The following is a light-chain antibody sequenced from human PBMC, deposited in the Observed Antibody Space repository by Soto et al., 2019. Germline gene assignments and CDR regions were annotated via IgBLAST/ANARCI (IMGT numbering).Light chain of an antibody. J-gene: IGKJ1*01. Sequence: DIVMTQSPDSLAVSLGERAAVDCKSSQSVLHSPNNKNYLAWYQHKPGQPPKMLIYWASSRESGVPDRFSGSGSGTDFTLTISSLQSEDVAVYYCQQYYTNSWSFGQGTKVDIK. CDR2: WAS. CDR1: QSVLHSPNNKNY. CDR3: QQYYTNSWS. V-gene: IGKV4-1*01.